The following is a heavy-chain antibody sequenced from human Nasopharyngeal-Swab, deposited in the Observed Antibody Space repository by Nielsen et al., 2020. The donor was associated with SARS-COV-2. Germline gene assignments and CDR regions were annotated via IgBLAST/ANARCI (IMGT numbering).Heavy chain of an antibody. D-gene: IGHD3-3*01. Sequence: GESLKISCAASGFTLSSYAMNWVRQAPGEGLEWVSTVDPSGGSTYYADSARGRFTISRDNSKNALYLQMNSLRVEDTAIYYCVKSNFLDYWGQGAQVTVSS. CDR1: GFTLSSYA. CDR3: VKSNFLDY. V-gene: IGHV3-23*01. J-gene: IGHJ4*02. CDR2: VDPSGGST.